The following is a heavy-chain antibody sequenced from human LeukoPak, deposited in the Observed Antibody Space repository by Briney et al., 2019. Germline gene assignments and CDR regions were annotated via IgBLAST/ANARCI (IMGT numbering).Heavy chain of an antibody. CDR3: ARDHYYDSSGYIWGYYYYGMDV. CDR2: ISSSSSYI. CDR1: GFTFSSYS. D-gene: IGHD3-22*01. Sequence: GGSLRLSCAASGFTFSSYSMTWVRQAPGKGLEWVSSISSSSSYIYYADSVKGRFTISRDNAKNSLYLQMNSLRAEDTAVYYCARDHYYDSSGYIWGYYYYGMDVWGQGTTVTVSS. V-gene: IGHV3-21*01. J-gene: IGHJ6*02.